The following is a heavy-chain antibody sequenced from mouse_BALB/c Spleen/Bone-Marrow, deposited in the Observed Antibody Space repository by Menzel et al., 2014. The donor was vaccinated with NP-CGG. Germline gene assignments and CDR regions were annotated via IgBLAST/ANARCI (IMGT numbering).Heavy chain of an antibody. D-gene: IGHD1-1*01. J-gene: IGHJ3*01. CDR2: IDPANGNT. V-gene: IGHV14-3*02. Sequence: VQLQQSGAELVKPGASVKLSCTASGLNIXDTYMHWVKQRPEQGLEWIGRIDPANGNTKYDPKFQGKATITADTSSNTAYLQLSSLTSEDTAVYYCAPYYYGSSSFAYWGQGTLVTVSA. CDR1: GLNIXDTY. CDR3: APYYYGSSSFAY.